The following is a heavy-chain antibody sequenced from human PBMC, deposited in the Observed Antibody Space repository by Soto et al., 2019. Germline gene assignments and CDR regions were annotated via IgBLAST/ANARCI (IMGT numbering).Heavy chain of an antibody. CDR2: FDPEDGET. D-gene: IGHD6-19*01. CDR1: GYTLTELS. Sequence: ASVKVSCKVSGYTLTELSMHWVRQAPGKGLEWMGGFDPEDGETIYAQKFQGRVTMTEDTSTDTAYMELSSLRSEDTAVYYCAISPTRGWTYYFDYWGQGTLVTVSS. CDR3: AISPTRGWTYYFDY. V-gene: IGHV1-24*01. J-gene: IGHJ4*02.